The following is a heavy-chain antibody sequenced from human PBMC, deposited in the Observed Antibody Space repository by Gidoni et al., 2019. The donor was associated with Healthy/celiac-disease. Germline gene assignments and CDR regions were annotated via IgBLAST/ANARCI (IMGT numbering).Heavy chain of an antibody. Sequence: EVQLVESGGGLVKPGGSLRLSCAASGFTFSNAWLSWVRQAPGKGLEWVGRIKSKTDGGTTDYAAPVKGRFTISRDDSKNTLYLQMNSLKTEDTAVYYCTTDPYLSGYDPMQSYYYYGMDVWGQGTTVTVSS. CDR1: GFTFSNAW. D-gene: IGHD5-12*01. V-gene: IGHV3-15*01. CDR3: TTDPYLSGYDPMQSYYYYGMDV. CDR2: IKSKTDGGTT. J-gene: IGHJ6*02.